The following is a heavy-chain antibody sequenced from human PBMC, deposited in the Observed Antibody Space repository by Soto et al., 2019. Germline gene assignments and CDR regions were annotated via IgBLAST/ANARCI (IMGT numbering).Heavy chain of an antibody. D-gene: IGHD3-22*01. CDR3: ARDLDSIVTGNY. V-gene: IGHV3-48*01. Sequence: PGGSLRLSCAGSGFTFSSYSMNWVRQAPGKGLEWVSYISSSSRTISYADSVKGRFTISRDNAKNSLYLKMNSLRAEDTAVYYCARDLDSIVTGNYWGQGTLVTVSS. CDR2: ISSSSRTI. CDR1: GFTFSSYS. J-gene: IGHJ4*02.